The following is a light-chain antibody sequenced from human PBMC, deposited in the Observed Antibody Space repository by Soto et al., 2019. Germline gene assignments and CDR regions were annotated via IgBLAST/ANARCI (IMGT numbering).Light chain of an antibody. J-gene: IGLJ3*02. Sequence: QSVLTQPASVSGSPGQSITISCTGTSSDLGGYNYVSWYQQHQGKAPKLMIYEVSNRPSGVSNRFSGSKSGNTASLTISGLQAEDEADYYGSSYTSSSSWVFGGGTKLTVL. CDR3: SSYTSSSSWV. CDR1: SSDLGGYNY. V-gene: IGLV2-14*01. CDR2: EVS.